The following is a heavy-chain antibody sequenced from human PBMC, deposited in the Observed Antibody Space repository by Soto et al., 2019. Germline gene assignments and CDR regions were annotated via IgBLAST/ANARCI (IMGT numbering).Heavy chain of an antibody. J-gene: IGHJ6*02. CDR2: IYYSGST. Sequence: PSETLSLTCTVSGGSISSYYWSWIRQPPGKGLEWIGYIYYSGSTNYNPSLKSRVTISVDTSKNQFSLKLSSVTAADTAVYYCARHLGSGYYYYGMDVWGQGTTVTVSS. V-gene: IGHV4-59*08. D-gene: IGHD3-10*01. CDR3: ARHLGSGYYYYGMDV. CDR1: GGSISSYY.